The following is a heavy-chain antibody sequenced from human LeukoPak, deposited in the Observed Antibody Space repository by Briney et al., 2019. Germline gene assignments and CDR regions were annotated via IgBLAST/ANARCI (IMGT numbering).Heavy chain of an antibody. CDR1: GFTFSSYE. D-gene: IGHD3-10*02. CDR2: ISSSGSTI. J-gene: IGHJ6*04. CDR3: AELGITMIGGV. V-gene: IGHV3-48*03. Sequence: GGSLRLSCAASGFTFSSYEMNWVRQAPGKGLEWVSYISSSGSTIYYADSVKGRFTIPRDNAKNSLYLQMNSLRAEDTAVYYCAELGITMIGGVWGKGTTVTISS.